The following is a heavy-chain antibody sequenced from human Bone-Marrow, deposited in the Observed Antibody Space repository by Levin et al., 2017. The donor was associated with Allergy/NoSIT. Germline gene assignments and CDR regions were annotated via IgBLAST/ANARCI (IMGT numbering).Heavy chain of an antibody. CDR2: ISYDGSNK. D-gene: IGHD3-22*01. CDR3: ARDRGYYDSSGHYFRS. CDR1: GFTINSYA. V-gene: IGHV3-30-3*01. J-gene: IGHJ5*02. Sequence: GGSLRLSCEASGFTINSYAMHWVRQAPGKGLEWVTVISYDGSNKYYADTVKGRFTISRDNSKNTVYLQMDSLRAEDTAVYYCARDRGYYDSSGHYFRSWGQGSLVSVSS.